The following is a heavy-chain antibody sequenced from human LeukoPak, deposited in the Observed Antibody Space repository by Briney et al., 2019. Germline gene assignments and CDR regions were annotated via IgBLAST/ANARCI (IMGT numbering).Heavy chain of an antibody. J-gene: IGHJ4*02. CDR1: GYTFTSYY. CDR3: ARDDYDDRSGYQHSTRSDY. CDR2: INPSGGST. D-gene: IGHD3-22*01. Sequence: GASVKVSCEASGYTFTSYYMHWVRQAPGQGLEWMGIINPSGGSTNYAQKFQGRVTMTRDTSTSTVYMELSSLRSEDTAVYYCARDDYDDRSGYQHSTRSDYWGQGTLVTVSS. V-gene: IGHV1-46*01.